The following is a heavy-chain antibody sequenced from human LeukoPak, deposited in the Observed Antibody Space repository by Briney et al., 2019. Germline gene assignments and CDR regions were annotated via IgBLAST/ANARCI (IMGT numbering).Heavy chain of an antibody. Sequence: PSETLSLTCAVYGGSFSGYYRSWIRQPPGKGLEWIGEINHSGSTNYSPSLKSRVTISVDTSKNQFSLKLSSVTAADTAVYYCARLPRGYCSSTSCYSVTSWGQGTLVTVSS. V-gene: IGHV4-34*01. CDR2: INHSGST. J-gene: IGHJ5*02. D-gene: IGHD2-2*01. CDR3: ARLPRGYCSSTSCYSVTS. CDR1: GGSFSGYY.